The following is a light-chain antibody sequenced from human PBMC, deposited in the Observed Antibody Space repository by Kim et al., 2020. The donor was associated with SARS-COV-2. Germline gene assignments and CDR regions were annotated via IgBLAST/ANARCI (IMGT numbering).Light chain of an antibody. CDR3: EQYSHWALT. CDR1: QSVSSN. J-gene: IGKJ4*01. CDR2: GAS. Sequence: EIVVTQSPATLSVSPGERATLSCRASQSVSSNLAWYQQKPGQAPRLLIYGASTRATGIPGRFSGSGSGTEFTLTISSLQSEDFAVYYCEQYSHWALTSGGGTKVDIK. V-gene: IGKV3-15*01.